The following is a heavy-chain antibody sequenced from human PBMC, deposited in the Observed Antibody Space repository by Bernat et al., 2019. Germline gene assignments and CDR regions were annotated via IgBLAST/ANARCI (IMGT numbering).Heavy chain of an antibody. Sequence: VQLQESGPGLVKPSETLSLTCTVSGGSISSYYWSWIRQPPGKGLEWIGYIYYSGSTNYNPSLKSRVTISVDTSKNQFSLKLSSVTAADTAVYYCARGDGTFDYWGQGTLVTVSS. CDR3: ARGDGTFDY. D-gene: IGHD2-21*02. CDR1: GGSISSYY. J-gene: IGHJ4*02. CDR2: IYYSGST. V-gene: IGHV4-59*01.